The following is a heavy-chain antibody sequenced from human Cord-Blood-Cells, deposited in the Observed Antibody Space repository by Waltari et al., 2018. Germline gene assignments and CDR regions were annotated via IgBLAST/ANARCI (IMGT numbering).Heavy chain of an antibody. D-gene: IGHD5-12*01. J-gene: IGHJ4*02. CDR2: IYYSGST. CDR1: GGSINSSSYY. Sequence: QLQLQESGPGLVKPSATLSLTCTVSGGSINSSSYYWGWTRQPPGKGLKWIGSIYYSGSTYYNPSLKSRVTISVDTSKNQFSLKLSSVTAADTAVYYCASRRRDGYNYYFDYWGQGTLVTVSS. CDR3: ASRRRDGYNYYFDY. V-gene: IGHV4-39*01.